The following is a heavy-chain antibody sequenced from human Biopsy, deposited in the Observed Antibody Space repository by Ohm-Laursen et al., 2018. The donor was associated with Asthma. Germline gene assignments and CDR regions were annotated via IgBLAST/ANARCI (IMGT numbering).Heavy chain of an antibody. CDR2: ISFDGRYE. V-gene: IGHV3-30*03. CDR3: ASRGGDFWSGYYMDY. CDR1: GFSFGSLG. Sequence: RLSRAASGFSFGSLGMHRVRQVPGKGPEGVALISFDGRYEYYADSVKGRFTISRDNPMKRLYQQMSRLTAEDTAVYYCASRGGDFWSGYYMDYWGQGTLVTVSS. J-gene: IGHJ4*02. D-gene: IGHD3-3*01.